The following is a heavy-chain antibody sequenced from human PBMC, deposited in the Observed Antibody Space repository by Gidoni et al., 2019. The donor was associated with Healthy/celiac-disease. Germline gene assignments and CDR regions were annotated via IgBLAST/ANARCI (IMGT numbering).Heavy chain of an antibody. J-gene: IGHJ4*02. CDR2: IHAGNGNT. D-gene: IGHD6-13*01. CDR3: ARGGAAAGFYGY. CDR1: GYTFTSYA. Sequence: QVQPVQSGAEVKKPGASVKVSCKAYGYTFTSYAMHWVRQAPGQRLEWRGWIHAGNGNTKYSQKFQGRVTITRDTSASTAYMELSSLGSEDTAVYYCARGGAAAGFYGYWGQGTLVTVSS. V-gene: IGHV1-3*01.